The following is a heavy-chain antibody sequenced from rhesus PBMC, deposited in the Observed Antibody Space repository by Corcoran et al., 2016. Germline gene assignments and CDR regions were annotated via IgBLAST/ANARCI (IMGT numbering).Heavy chain of an antibody. J-gene: IGHJ4*01. CDR3: ARVLRYSGRSGHY. Sequence: QVTLTESGPALVKPTQTLTLTCPFSGFSISTSGTGVGWIRPPPGKALEWLASIYWNVSKYYSTSLKSRRTISKDTSKNQVVLTMTNMDPVDTATYYCARVLRYSGRSGHYWGQGVLVTVSS. CDR2: IYWNVSK. CDR1: GFSISTSGTG. V-gene: IGHV2-95*01. D-gene: IGHD6-19*01.